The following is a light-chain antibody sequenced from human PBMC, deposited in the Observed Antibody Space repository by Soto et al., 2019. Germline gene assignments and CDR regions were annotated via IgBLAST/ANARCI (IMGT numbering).Light chain of an antibody. CDR1: ISDVGSYNL. CDR3: FSYAGRSSLV. Sequence: QSALTQPASVSGSPGQSITISCTGTISDVGSYNLVSWYQQHPGKAPRLMMYEVSKRPSGVSNRFAGSKSGHTASLTISGLEAEDECEYYCFSYAGRSSLVFGGGTKLTVL. J-gene: IGLJ3*02. V-gene: IGLV2-23*02. CDR2: EVS.